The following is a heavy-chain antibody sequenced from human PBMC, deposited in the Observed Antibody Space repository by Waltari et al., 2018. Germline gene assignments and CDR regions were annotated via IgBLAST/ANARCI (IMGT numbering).Heavy chain of an antibody. Sequence: QVQLQQWGAGLLKPSETLSLTCAVYGGSFSGYYWSWIRQPPGKGLEWIGEINHSGSTNYNPSLKSRVTISVDTSKNQFSLKLSSVTAADTAVYYCARHGNYYDSSGYYYPYYYMDVWGKGTTVTVSS. CDR1: GGSFSGYY. CDR2: INHSGST. J-gene: IGHJ6*03. D-gene: IGHD3-22*01. V-gene: IGHV4-34*01. CDR3: ARHGNYYDSSGYYYPYYYMDV.